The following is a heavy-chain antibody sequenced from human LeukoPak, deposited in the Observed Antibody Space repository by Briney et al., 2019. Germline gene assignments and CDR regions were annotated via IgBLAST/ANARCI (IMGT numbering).Heavy chain of an antibody. CDR3: ARVWFGEYSFDY. J-gene: IGHJ4*02. CDR2: IYHSGST. D-gene: IGHD3-10*01. CDR1: GHSISSGYY. V-gene: IGHV4-38-2*01. Sequence: SETLSLTCAVSGHSISSGYYWGWIRQPPGKGLEWIGSIYHSGSTYYNPSLKSRVTISVDTSKNQFSLKLSSVTAADTAVYYCARVWFGEYSFDYWGQGTLVTVSS.